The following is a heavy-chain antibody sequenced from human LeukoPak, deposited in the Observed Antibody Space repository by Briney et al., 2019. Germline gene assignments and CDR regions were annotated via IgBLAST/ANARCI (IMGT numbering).Heavy chain of an antibody. CDR2: FDPEDGET. J-gene: IGHJ4*02. Sequence: ASVKVSCKVSGYTLTELSMHWVRQAPGKGLEWMGGFDPEDGETIYAQKFQGRVTMTEDTSTDTAYMELSSLRSKDTAVYYCATDMSPPYSSGWYNYFDYWGQGTLVTVSS. CDR3: ATDMSPPYSSGWYNYFDY. D-gene: IGHD6-19*01. CDR1: GYTLTELS. V-gene: IGHV1-24*01.